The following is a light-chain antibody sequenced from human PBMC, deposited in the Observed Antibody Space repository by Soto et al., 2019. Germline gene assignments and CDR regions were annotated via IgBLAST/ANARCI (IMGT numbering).Light chain of an antibody. CDR1: ASNVGTNY. CDR3: ATWDDGLSVSYV. J-gene: IGLJ1*01. Sequence: QSVLTQPPSASGTPGQRVTISCSGSASNVGTNYVSWYQHLPRTAPKLLIFRNNQRPSGVPDRFSGSKSGTSASLAISGLRSDDEADYYCATWDDGLSVSYVFGTGTKVTVL. CDR2: RNN. V-gene: IGLV1-47*01.